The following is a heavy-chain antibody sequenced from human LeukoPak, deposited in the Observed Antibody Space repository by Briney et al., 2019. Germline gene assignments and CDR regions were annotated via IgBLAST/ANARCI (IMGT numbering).Heavy chain of an antibody. CDR3: AKDRECSGTSCSRYFDF. D-gene: IGHD2-2*01. J-gene: IGHJ4*02. V-gene: IGHV3-23*01. CDR1: GFTFSNYA. Sequence: PGGSLRLSCAASGFTFSNYAMSWARQAPGKGLEWGSGISVRGGHTYYADPVKGRFAISRDNSGNTMFLQMNSLRAEDTAVYYCAKDRECSGTSCSRYFDFWGQGTLVAVSS. CDR2: ISVRGGHT.